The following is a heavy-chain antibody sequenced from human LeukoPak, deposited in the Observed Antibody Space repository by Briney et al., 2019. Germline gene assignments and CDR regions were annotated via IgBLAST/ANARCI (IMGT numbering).Heavy chain of an antibody. D-gene: IGHD6-13*01. Sequence: ASVKVSCKASGYTFTSYDIIWVRQATGQGLEWMGWMNPNSGNTGYAQKFQGRVTMTRNTSISTAYMELSSLRSEDTAVYYWARGAPARSRIAAAGRLFGYWGQGTLVTVSS. CDR3: ARGAPARSRIAAAGRLFGY. V-gene: IGHV1-8*01. J-gene: IGHJ4*02. CDR1: GYTFTSYD. CDR2: MNPNSGNT.